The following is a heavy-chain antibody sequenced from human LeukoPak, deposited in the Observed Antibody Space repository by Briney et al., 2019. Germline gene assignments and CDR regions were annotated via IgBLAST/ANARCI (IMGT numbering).Heavy chain of an antibody. Sequence: PSETLSLTCTVSGGSISRYYWSWIRQPPGKGLEWIGYIYYSGSTNCNPSLESRVTISVDTSKNQFSLKLSSVTAADTAVYYCARHGTTFDAFDIWGQGTMVTVSS. J-gene: IGHJ3*02. CDR3: ARHGTTFDAFDI. V-gene: IGHV4-59*01. CDR1: GGSISRYY. D-gene: IGHD2/OR15-2a*01. CDR2: IYYSGST.